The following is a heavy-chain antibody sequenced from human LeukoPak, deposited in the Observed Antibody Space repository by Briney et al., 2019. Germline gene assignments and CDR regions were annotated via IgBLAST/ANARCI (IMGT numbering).Heavy chain of an antibody. V-gene: IGHV3-23*01. CDR2: ISGSGGST. Sequence: GGSLRLSCAASGFTFSSYAMSWVRQAPGKGLEWVSAISGSGGSTYYADSVKGRFTISRDNSKNTLYLQMNSLRAEDTAVYYCAKGSESCSGSSCYSWAGDYYYYGMDVWGQGTTVTVSS. J-gene: IGHJ6*02. CDR1: GFTFSSYA. CDR3: AKGSESCSGSSCYSWAGDYYYYGMDV. D-gene: IGHD2-15*01.